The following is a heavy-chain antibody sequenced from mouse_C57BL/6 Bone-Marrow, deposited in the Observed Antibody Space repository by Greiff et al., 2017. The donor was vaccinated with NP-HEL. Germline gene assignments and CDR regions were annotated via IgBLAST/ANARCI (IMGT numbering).Heavy chain of an antibody. D-gene: IGHD2-4*01. J-gene: IGHJ4*01. CDR3: AREGGLRRRTYAMDY. CDR2: INYDGSST. CDR1: GFTFSDYY. Sequence: DVQLVESEGGLVQPGSSMKLSCTTSGFTFSDYYMAWVRQVPEKGLVWVANINYDGSSTYYLDSLKSRFIISRDNAKNILYLQMSSLKSEDTATYYCAREGGLRRRTYAMDYWGQGTSVTVSS. V-gene: IGHV5-16*01.